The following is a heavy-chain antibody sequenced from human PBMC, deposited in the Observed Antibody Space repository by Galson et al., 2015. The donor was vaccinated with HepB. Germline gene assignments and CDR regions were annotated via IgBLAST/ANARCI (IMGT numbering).Heavy chain of an antibody. CDR1: GYSFTTYW. CDR2: IYPIDSDT. CDR3: ARYCGGDCGDSGAFDV. V-gene: IGHV5-51*03. J-gene: IGHJ3*01. D-gene: IGHD2-21*02. Sequence: QSGAEVKKPGESLKISCKVSGYSFTTYWIGWVRQMPGKGLEWMGIIYPIDSDTKYSPSFQGQVTISADKSTSTAYLQWTSLKASDTAMYYCARYCGGDCGDSGAFDVWGQGTLVTVSS.